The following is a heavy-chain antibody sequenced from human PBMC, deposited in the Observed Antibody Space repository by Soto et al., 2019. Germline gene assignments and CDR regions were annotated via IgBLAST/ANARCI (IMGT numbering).Heavy chain of an antibody. CDR3: ARSKMITFGGATPLGMDV. D-gene: IGHD3-16*01. CDR1: GFTFSSYG. CDR2: IWYDGSNK. Sequence: QVQLVESGGGVVQAGRSLRLSCAASGFTFSSYGMHWVRQAPGKGLEWVAVIWYDGSNKYYADSVKGRFTISRDNSKNTLYLQMNSLRAEDTAVYYCARSKMITFGGATPLGMDVWGQGTTVTVSS. V-gene: IGHV3-33*01. J-gene: IGHJ6*02.